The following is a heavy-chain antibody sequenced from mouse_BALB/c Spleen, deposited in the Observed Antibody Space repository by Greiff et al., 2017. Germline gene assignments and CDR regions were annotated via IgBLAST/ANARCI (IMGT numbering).Heavy chain of an antibody. CDR2: IRSKSNNYAT. J-gene: IGHJ4*01. D-gene: IGHD2-2*01. Sequence: GGGLVQPKGSLKLSCAASGFTFNTNAMNWVRQAPGKGLEWVARIRSKSNNYATYYADSVKDRFTISRDDSQSMLYLQMNNLKTEDTAMYYCVRVYYGYGYAMDYWGQGTSVTVSA. CDR1: GFTFNTNA. V-gene: IGHV10S3*01. CDR3: VRVYYGYGYAMDY.